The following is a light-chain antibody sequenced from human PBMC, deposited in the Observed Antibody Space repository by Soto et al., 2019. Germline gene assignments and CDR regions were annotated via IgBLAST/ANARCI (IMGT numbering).Light chain of an antibody. Sequence: EIVLTQSPGTLSLSPGERGTLSCRASQSVSTGQIAWYQQKYGQAPRLLMYGVSSRAAGIPDRFSGSGSGTDCTLAISRLEPEYFAVYYCQQYGRLPFTVGPSTKVDVK. V-gene: IGKV3-20*01. CDR1: QSVSTGQ. CDR2: GVS. J-gene: IGKJ3*01. CDR3: QQYGRLPFT.